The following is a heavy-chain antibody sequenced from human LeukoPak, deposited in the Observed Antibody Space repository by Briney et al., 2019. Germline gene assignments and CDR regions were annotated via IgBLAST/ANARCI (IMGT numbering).Heavy chain of an antibody. Sequence: SVKVSCKASGGTFSSYAISWVRQAPGQGLEWMGGIIPIFGTANYAQKFQGRVTITTDESTSTAYMELSSLRSEDTAVYYCAREVGYCSGGSCYSPPYYYYYYMDVWGKGTTVTVSS. CDR2: IIPIFGTA. J-gene: IGHJ6*03. CDR3: AREVGYCSGGSCYSPPYYYYYYMDV. D-gene: IGHD2-15*01. V-gene: IGHV1-69*05. CDR1: GGTFSSYA.